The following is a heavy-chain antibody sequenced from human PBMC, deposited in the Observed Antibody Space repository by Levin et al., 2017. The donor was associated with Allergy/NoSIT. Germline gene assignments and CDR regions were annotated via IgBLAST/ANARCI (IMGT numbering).Heavy chain of an antibody. CDR1: GYTFTGYY. CDR3: ARARRATSAFDI. CDR2: INPNSGGT. V-gene: IGHV1-2*02. J-gene: IGHJ3*02. Sequence: GGSLRLSCKASGYTFTGYYMHWVRQAPGQGLEWMGWINPNSGGTNYAQKFQGRVTMTRDTSISTAYMELSRLRSDDTAVYYCARARRATSAFDIWGQGTMVTVSS. D-gene: IGHD1-26*01.